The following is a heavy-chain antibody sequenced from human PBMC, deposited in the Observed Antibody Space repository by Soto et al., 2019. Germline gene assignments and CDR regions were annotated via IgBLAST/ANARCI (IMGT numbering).Heavy chain of an antibody. V-gene: IGHV4-4*02. CDR1: GGSISSNNW. CDR3: TKDGSGHPYYSDN. Sequence: SETLSLTCAVSGGSISSNNWWSWVRQAPGKGLEWIGEIFHSGRTSYNPSLRSRVTMSVDKSKNQFSLIVTSVTAADTAVYYCTKDGSGHPYYSDNWGPGTLVTVSS. D-gene: IGHD3-3*01. CDR2: IFHSGRT. J-gene: IGHJ4*02.